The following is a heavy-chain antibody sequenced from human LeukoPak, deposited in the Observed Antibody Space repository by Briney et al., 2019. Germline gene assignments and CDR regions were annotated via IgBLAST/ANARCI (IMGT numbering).Heavy chain of an antibody. CDR1: GGSMSSGSYY. J-gene: IGHJ4*02. CDR2: IFYSGST. D-gene: IGHD5-18*01. CDR3: ARYTTIAYSLRWDY. V-gene: IGHV4-39*01. Sequence: SETLSLTCTVSGGSMSSGSYYWGWIRQPPGKGLEWIGSIFYSGSTYYNPSLKSRVTISVDTSKNQFSLKVSSVTAADTAVYYCARYTTIAYSLRWDYWGQGTLVTVSS.